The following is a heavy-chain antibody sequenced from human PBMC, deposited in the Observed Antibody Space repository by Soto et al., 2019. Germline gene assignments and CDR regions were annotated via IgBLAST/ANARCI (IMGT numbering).Heavy chain of an antibody. V-gene: IGHV3-21*01. J-gene: IGHJ3*02. CDR3: ARDKELGIAGAFDI. D-gene: IGHD7-27*01. CDR2: ISSSSSYI. CDR1: GFTFSSYS. Sequence: GGSLRLSCAASGFTFSSYSMNWVRQAPGKGLEWVSSISSSSSYIYYADSVKGRFTISRDNAKNSLYLQMNSLRAEDTAVYYCARDKELGIAGAFDIWGQGTMVTVSS.